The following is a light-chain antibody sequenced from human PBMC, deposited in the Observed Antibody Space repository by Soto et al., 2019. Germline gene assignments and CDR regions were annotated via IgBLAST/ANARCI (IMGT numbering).Light chain of an antibody. CDR1: SSDLGGYNY. CDR3: SSYTDTIAPVL. V-gene: IGLV2-14*01. CDR2: EVS. J-gene: IGLJ2*01. Sequence: QSALTQPASVSGSPGQSSTISCTGTSSDLGGYNYVSWYQQHPGKAPKLLIYEVSHRPSSVSYRFSASKSGNTASLTISGLQAEDEADYYCSSYTDTIAPVLFGGGTKLPVL.